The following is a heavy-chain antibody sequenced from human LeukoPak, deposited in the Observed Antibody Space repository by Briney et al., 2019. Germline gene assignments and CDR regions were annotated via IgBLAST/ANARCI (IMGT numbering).Heavy chain of an antibody. Sequence: GGSLRLSCAVSGITLNNYGMTWVRQAPGKGLEWVAGISDSGGSTKYADSVKGRFTISRDNPKNTLYLQMNSLRAEDTAVYFCAKRGVVIRVILVAFHKEAYYFESWGQGALVTVSS. CDR1: GITLNNYG. J-gene: IGHJ4*02. CDR3: AKRGVVIRVILVAFHKEAYYFES. V-gene: IGHV3-23*01. CDR2: ISDSGGST. D-gene: IGHD3-22*01.